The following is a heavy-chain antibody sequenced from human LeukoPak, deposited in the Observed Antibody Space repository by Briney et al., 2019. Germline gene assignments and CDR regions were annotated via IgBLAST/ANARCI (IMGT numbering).Heavy chain of an antibody. V-gene: IGHV3-21*01. Sequence: PGGCLRLSCAASGFTFSSYSMNWVRQAPGKGLEWVSSIISSSSYIYYADSVKGRFTISRDNAKNSLYLQMNSLRAEDTAVYYCFATQLPPYCSSTSCPTRRIFDYWGQGTLVTVSS. CDR2: IISSSSYI. CDR1: GFTFSSYS. D-gene: IGHD2-2*01. J-gene: IGHJ4*02. CDR3: FATQLPPYCSSTSCPTRRIFDY.